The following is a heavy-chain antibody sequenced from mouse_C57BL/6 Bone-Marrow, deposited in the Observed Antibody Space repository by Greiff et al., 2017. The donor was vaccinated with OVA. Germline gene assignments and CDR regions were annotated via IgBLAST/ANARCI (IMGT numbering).Heavy chain of an antibody. V-gene: IGHV1-5*01. CDR1: GYTFTSYW. Sequence: EVKVIESGTVLARPGASVKMSCKTSGYTFTSYWMHWVKQRPGQGLEWIGAIYPGNSDTSYNQKFKGKAKLTAVTSASTAYMELSSLTNEDSAVYYCTRLSFYGYDGYYYAMDDWGQGTSVTVSS. J-gene: IGHJ4*01. D-gene: IGHD2-2*01. CDR2: IYPGNSDT. CDR3: TRLSFYGYDGYYYAMDD.